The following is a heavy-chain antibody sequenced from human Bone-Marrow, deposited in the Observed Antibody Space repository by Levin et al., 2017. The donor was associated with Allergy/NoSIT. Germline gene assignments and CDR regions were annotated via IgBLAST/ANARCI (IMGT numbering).Heavy chain of an antibody. J-gene: IGHJ4*02. CDR1: GFAFSNYG. CDR3: AKDLLPRNAMVRGVILGT. CDR2: ITHDGSNR. D-gene: IGHD3-10*01. V-gene: IGHV3-30*18. Sequence: GESLKISCAASGFAFSNYGIHWVRQAPGKGLEWVALITHDGSNRYYSDSVKDRFTISRDNSKNTLHLQMNSLTTEDTALYYCAKDLLPRNAMVRGVILGTWGQGIWVTVSS.